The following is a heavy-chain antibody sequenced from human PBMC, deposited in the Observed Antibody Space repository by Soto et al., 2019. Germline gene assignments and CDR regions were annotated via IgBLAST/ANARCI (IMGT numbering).Heavy chain of an antibody. CDR3: AKGIFLGTLMDV. J-gene: IGHJ6*02. V-gene: IGHV3-9*01. Sequence: HPGGSLRLSCAASGFTFDDYAMHWVRQAPGKGLEWVSGISWNSGSIGYADSVKGRFAISRDNAKNSLYLQMNSLRAEDTALYYCAKGIFLGTLMDVWGQGTTVTVSS. CDR2: ISWNSGSI. CDR1: GFTFDDYA. D-gene: IGHD3-3*01.